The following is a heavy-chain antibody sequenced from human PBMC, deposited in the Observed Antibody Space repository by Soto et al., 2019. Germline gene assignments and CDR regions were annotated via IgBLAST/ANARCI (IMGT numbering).Heavy chain of an antibody. CDR1: GYPFTSYY. CDR3: ASMVRGVTSYADYYYGMDV. J-gene: IGHJ6*02. Sequence: ASVKVSRKASGYPFTSYYMYWVPQAPGKKVEKMGIINPSGGSTSYAQKFQGRVTMTRDTSTSTVYMELSSLRSEDTAVYYCASMVRGVTSYADYYYGMDVWGQGTTVTVSS. CDR2: INPSGGST. V-gene: IGHV1-46*01. D-gene: IGHD3-10*01.